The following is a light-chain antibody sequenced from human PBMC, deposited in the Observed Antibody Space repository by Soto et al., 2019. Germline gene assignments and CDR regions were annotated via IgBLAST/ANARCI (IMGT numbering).Light chain of an antibody. CDR1: QSVKSH. V-gene: IGKV3-11*01. CDR2: DTT. Sequence: EIVLTQSPGTLSLSPGERATLSCRASQSVKSHVAWYQLKPGQSPRLLIFDTTNRATDTPARFSGSGSGTDFTLTISRLEPEDFAVYYCQQRGNWPVTFGGGTKVDI. J-gene: IGKJ4*01. CDR3: QQRGNWPVT.